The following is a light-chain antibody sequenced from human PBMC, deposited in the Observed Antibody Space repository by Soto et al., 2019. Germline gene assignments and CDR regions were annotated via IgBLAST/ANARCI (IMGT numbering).Light chain of an antibody. CDR3: MQALQTPWT. Sequence: DLVMTQSPLSLPVTPGEPASISCRSSQSLLHSNGYNYLDWYLQKPGQSPQLLIYLGSNRASGVPDRFSGSGSGTDFTLKISRVEAEDVGVYYCMQALQTPWTFGQGTK. J-gene: IGKJ1*01. V-gene: IGKV2-28*01. CDR1: QSLLHSNGYNY. CDR2: LGS.